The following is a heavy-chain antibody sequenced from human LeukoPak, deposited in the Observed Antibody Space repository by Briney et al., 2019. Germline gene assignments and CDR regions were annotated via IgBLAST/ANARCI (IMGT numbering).Heavy chain of an antibody. Sequence: SETLSLTCTVSGGPISSGGYYWSWIRQHPGKGLEWIGYIYYNGSTHYNPSLKSRVTISVDTSKNQFSLKLSSVTAADTAIYYCARARNEILAGYYSFDYWGQGILVTVSS. D-gene: IGHD3-9*01. CDR1: GGPISSGGYY. V-gene: IGHV4-31*03. J-gene: IGHJ4*02. CDR2: IYYNGST. CDR3: ARARNEILAGYYSFDY.